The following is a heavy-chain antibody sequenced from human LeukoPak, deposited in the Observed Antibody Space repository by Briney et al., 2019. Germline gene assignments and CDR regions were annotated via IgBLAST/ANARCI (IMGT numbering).Heavy chain of an antibody. D-gene: IGHD1-7*01. CDR3: ARDWELGY. J-gene: IGHJ4*02. CDR2: INYSGNT. V-gene: IGHV4-59*01. Sequence: SETLSLTCTVSGGSISHYYWNWIRQPPGKGLEWIGNINYSGNTNYNPSLKTRVTISVDTSKNQFSLTLRSVTAADTALYYCARDWELGYWGQGTLVTVSS. CDR1: GGSISHYY.